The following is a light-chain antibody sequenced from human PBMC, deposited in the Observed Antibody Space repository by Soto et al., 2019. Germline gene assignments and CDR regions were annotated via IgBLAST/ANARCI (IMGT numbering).Light chain of an antibody. Sequence: SYELTQPPSVSVAPGQTASFTCGGHNIWSKSVHWYQQKPGQAPILVVYDDNDRPSGVPDRFSGSKSGTSASLAISGLQSEDEADYYCAAWDDSLNGLFGGGTKVTVL. CDR2: DDN. V-gene: IGLV3-21*02. CDR1: NIWSKS. CDR3: AAWDDSLNGL. J-gene: IGLJ2*01.